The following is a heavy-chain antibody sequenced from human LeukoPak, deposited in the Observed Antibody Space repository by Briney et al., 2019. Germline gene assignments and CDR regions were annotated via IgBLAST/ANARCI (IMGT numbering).Heavy chain of an antibody. CDR1: GGPFSGYY. CDR2: INHSGST. J-gene: IGHJ4*02. D-gene: IGHD5-18*01. Sequence: SETLSLTCAVYGGPFSGYYWSWIRQPPGKGLEWIGEINHSGSTNYNPSLKSRVTISVDTSKNQFSLKLSSVTAADTAVYYCARSVGYSSDYWGQGTLVTVSS. CDR3: ARSVGYSSDY. V-gene: IGHV4-34*01.